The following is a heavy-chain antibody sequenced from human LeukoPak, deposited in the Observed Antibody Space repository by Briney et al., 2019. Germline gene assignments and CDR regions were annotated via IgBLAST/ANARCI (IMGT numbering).Heavy chain of an antibody. CDR3: ARELFGSGSCPDY. V-gene: IGHV3-33*01. D-gene: IGHD3-10*01. CDR1: GVTFSSYA. J-gene: IGHJ4*02. Sequence: PGTSLRLSCTAPGVTFSSYAIHWIRQAPGKGLEWVALVWHDGSNRYYSEAVKGRFTISRDNSKNTVYLQINSLRAEDTAVYYCARELFGSGSCPDYWGQGTRVTVSS. CDR2: VWHDGSNR.